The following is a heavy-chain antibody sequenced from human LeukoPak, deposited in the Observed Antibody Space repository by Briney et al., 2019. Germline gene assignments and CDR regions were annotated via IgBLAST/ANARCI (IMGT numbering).Heavy chain of an antibody. CDR3: AKASYCSGGSCYLVDY. CDR1: GFTFSGYA. CDR2: ISGSGGST. Sequence: GGSLRLSCAASGFTFSGYAMSWVRQAPGKGLEWVSAISGSGGSTYYADSVKGRFTISRDNSKNTLYLQMNSLRAEDTAVYYCAKASYCSGGSCYLVDYWGQGTLVTVSS. V-gene: IGHV3-23*01. D-gene: IGHD2-15*01. J-gene: IGHJ4*02.